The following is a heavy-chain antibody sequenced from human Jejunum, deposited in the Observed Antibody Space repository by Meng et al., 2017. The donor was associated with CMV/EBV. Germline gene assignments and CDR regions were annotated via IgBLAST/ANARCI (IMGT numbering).Heavy chain of an antibody. CDR3: ARESGSYYWFDP. V-gene: IGHV4-4*07. J-gene: IGHJ5*02. Sequence: QVQLQESGPGLVKSSETLSLTCFVSAGSISGYYWSWTRQPAGKGLEWIGRIYTSGSTHYNPSLKSRLTMSVDLSNNQISLKLRSVTAADTAVYYCARESGSYYWFDPWGQGTLVTVSS. D-gene: IGHD1-26*01. CDR2: IYTSGST. CDR1: AGSISGYY.